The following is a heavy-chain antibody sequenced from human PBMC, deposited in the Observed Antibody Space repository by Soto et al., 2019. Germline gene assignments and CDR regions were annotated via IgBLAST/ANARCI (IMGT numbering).Heavy chain of an antibody. D-gene: IGHD3-3*01. Sequence: EVQLVESGGGLVQPGGSLRLSCAASGFTFRSYWMSWVRQAPGKGLEWVANIKQDGSEKYYVDSVKGRFTISRDNAKNSLYLQMNSLRAEDTAVYYCARNTYDFWSGYYEARVRNYYYYGMDVWGQGTTVTVSS. CDR3: ARNTYDFWSGYYEARVRNYYYYGMDV. V-gene: IGHV3-7*05. CDR2: IKQDGSEK. CDR1: GFTFRSYW. J-gene: IGHJ6*02.